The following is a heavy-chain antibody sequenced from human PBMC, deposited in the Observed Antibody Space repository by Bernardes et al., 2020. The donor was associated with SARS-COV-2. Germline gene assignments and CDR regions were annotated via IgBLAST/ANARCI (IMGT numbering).Heavy chain of an antibody. CDR1: GYTFTSYG. CDR2: ISAYNGNT. D-gene: IGHD3-3*01. V-gene: IGHV1-18*04. CDR3: ARDGAITIFGVATPLGYYYYGMDV. Sequence: ASVKVSCKASGYTFTSYGISWVRQAPGQGLEWMGWISAYNGNTNYAQKLQGRVTMTTDTSTSTAYMELRSLRSDDTAVYYCARDGAITIFGVATPLGYYYYGMDVWGQGTTVTVSS. J-gene: IGHJ6*02.